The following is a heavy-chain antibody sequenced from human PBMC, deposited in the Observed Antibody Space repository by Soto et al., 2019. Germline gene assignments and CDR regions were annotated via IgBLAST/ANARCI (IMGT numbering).Heavy chain of an antibody. Sequence: PGESLKISCKGSGYSFTSYWIGWVRQMPGKGLEWMGIIYPGDSDTRYSPSFQGQVTISADKSISTAYLQWSSLKASDTAMYYCARHVLADFWSGYYDYYGMDVWGQGTTVTVSS. CDR2: IYPGDSDT. CDR3: ARHVLADFWSGYYDYYGMDV. CDR1: GYSFTSYW. D-gene: IGHD3-3*01. V-gene: IGHV5-51*01. J-gene: IGHJ6*02.